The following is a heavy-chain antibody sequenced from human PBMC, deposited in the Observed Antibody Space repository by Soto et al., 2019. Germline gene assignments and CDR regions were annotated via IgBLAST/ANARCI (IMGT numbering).Heavy chain of an antibody. CDR1: GGSFSGYY. Sequence: SETLSLTCAVYGGSFSGYYWSWLRQPPGKGLEWIGEINHSGSTNYNPSLKSRVTISVDTSKNQFSLKLSSVTAADTAVYYCARAYSSSWYYWFDPWGQGTLVTVSS. CDR2: INHSGST. J-gene: IGHJ5*02. CDR3: ARAYSSSWYYWFDP. V-gene: IGHV4-34*01. D-gene: IGHD6-13*01.